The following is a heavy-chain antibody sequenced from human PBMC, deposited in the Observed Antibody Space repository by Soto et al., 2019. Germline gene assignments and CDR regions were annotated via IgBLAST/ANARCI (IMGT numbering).Heavy chain of an antibody. D-gene: IGHD3-9*01. V-gene: IGHV3-23*01. J-gene: IGHJ6*02. Sequence: PGGSLRLSCAASIFTFNTYAMNWVRQAPGKGLEWVSGISRSGGSTYYADSVKGRFTISRDNSKNTLYLEMNSLRAEDTAVYYCAKGLGSYYYYGMDVWGQGTTVTVSS. CDR1: IFTFNTYA. CDR2: ISRSGGST. CDR3: AKGLGSYYYYGMDV.